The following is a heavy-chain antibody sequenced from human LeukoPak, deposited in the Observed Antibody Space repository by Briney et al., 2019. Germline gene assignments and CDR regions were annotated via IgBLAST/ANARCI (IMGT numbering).Heavy chain of an antibody. Sequence: PSETLSLTCAVYGGSFSGYYWSWIRQPPGKGLEWIGEINHSGSTNYNPSLKSRVTISVDTSKNQFSLKLSSVTAADTAVYYCAGVPVRSSWYSGRWFDPWGQGTLVTVSS. D-gene: IGHD6-13*01. CDR2: INHSGST. CDR3: AGVPVRSSWYSGRWFDP. V-gene: IGHV4-34*01. J-gene: IGHJ5*02. CDR1: GGSFSGYY.